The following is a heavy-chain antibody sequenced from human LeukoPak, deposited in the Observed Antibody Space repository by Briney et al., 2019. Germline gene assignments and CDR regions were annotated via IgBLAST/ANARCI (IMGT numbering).Heavy chain of an antibody. CDR3: VRGALRYFDWSAGGDDSFDI. CDR1: GGYIIGYA. CDR2: IIPVFRRG. D-gene: IGHD3-9*01. V-gene: IGHV1-69*05. J-gene: IGHJ3*02. Sequence: GSSVKVSCKASGGYIIGYAINWVRQAPGQGLEWMGRIIPVFRRGNYAQKFQGRVTIMTDESMSTVYMEVSSLRSEDTAKYYCVRGALRYFDWSAGGDDSFDIWGQGTVVTVSS.